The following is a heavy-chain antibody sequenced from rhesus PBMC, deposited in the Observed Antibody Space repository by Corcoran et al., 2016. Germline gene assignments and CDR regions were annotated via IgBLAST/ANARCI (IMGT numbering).Heavy chain of an antibody. J-gene: IGHJ4*01. CDR1: GGSISSNS. CDR3: ARQPYFDY. CDR2: IYGSGSSS. V-gene: IGHV4-169*01. Sequence: QLQLQESGPGLVKPSETLSVTCAVSGGSISSNSWSWIRQPPGKGLEWIGRIYGSGSSSNHNPSLKSRVTLSVDTSKNQLSLKLNSVTAADTAVYYCARQPYFDYWGQGVLVTVSS.